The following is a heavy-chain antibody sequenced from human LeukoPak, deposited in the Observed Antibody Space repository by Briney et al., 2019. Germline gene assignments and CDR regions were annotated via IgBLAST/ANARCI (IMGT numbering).Heavy chain of an antibody. J-gene: IGHJ4*02. D-gene: IGHD3-10*01. CDR3: ARDRKSGESSEIDF. V-gene: IGHV3-74*01. CDR2: INRDGSTT. CDR1: GFTFSNYW. Sequence: GGSLRLSCAASGFTFSNYWVHWVRQAPGKGLVWVSRINRDGSTTNYVDSVKGRFTVSRDNAKNTLNLQMNSLRAEDTAVYCARDRKSGESSEIDFWGQGTLVTVSS.